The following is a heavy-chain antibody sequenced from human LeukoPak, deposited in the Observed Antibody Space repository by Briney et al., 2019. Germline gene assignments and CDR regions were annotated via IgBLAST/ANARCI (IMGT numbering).Heavy chain of an antibody. V-gene: IGHV5-51*01. CDR3: ARRLGYCSGGSCHFDY. Sequence: GESLKISCKGSGYTFTSYWIGWVRHMPGKGLEWMGIIYPGDSDTRYSPSFQGQVTISADKSISTAYLQWSSLKASDTAMYYCARRLGYCSGGSCHFDYWGQGTLVTVSS. CDR2: IYPGDSDT. J-gene: IGHJ4*02. D-gene: IGHD2-15*01. CDR1: GYTFTSYW.